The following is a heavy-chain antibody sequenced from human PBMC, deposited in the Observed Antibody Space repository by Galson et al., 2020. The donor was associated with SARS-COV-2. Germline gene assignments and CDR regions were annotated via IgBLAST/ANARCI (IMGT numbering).Heavy chain of an antibody. J-gene: IGHJ4*01. CDR2: ISYDGSNK. D-gene: IGHD6-19*01. Sequence: GGSLRLSCAASGFTFSTSAMHWVRQAPGKGLEWVAVISYDGSNKYYADSVKGRFTISRDNSKNTLYLQMNSLRTEDTAVYYCASWGIAVAGTLSRRKEFDYWSHGTLVTVSS. CDR1: GFTFSTSA. V-gene: IGHV3-30-3*01. CDR3: ASWGIAVAGTLSRRKEFDY.